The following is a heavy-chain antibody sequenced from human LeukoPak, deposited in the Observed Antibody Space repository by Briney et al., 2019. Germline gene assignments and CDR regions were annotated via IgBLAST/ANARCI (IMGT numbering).Heavy chain of an antibody. CDR3: ATRTGYNNGWYGLDY. J-gene: IGHJ4*02. D-gene: IGHD6-19*01. Sequence: GGSLRLSCAASGFTFSSYAMSWVRQAPGKGLEWVSAISGSGGSTYYADSVKGRFTISRDNAKNSLYLQMNSLRAEDTAVYYCATRTGYNNGWYGLDYWGQGTLVTVSS. V-gene: IGHV3-23*01. CDR1: GFTFSSYA. CDR2: ISGSGGST.